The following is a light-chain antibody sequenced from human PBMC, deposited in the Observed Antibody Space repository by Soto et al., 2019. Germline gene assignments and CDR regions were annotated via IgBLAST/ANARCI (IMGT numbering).Light chain of an antibody. J-gene: IGKJ1*01. CDR1: QGISSW. CDR2: KAS. Sequence: DIQMTQSPSTLSASVGDRVTITCRGSQGISSWLAWYQLKPGKDPRLLIYKASSLASGVPSRFSGGGSGTEFTLTISSLQPEDVATYHCQQHTTFGQGTKVEI. CDR3: QQHTT. V-gene: IGKV1-5*03.